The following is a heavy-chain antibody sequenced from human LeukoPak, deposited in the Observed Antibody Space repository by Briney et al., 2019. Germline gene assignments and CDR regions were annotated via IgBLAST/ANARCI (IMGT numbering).Heavy chain of an antibody. D-gene: IGHD2-15*01. CDR1: GFTFSSYA. CDR3: AKAVVVVAAFPGALGY. CDR2: ISGSGGST. J-gene: IGHJ4*02. Sequence: GGSLRLSCAASGFTFSSYAMSWVRQAPGKGLEWVSAISGSGGSTYYADSVKGRFTISRDNSKNTLYLQMNSLRAEDTAVYYCAKAVVVVAAFPGALGYWGQGTLVTVSS. V-gene: IGHV3-23*01.